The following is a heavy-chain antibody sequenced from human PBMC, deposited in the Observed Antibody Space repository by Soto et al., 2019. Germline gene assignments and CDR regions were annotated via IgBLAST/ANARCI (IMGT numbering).Heavy chain of an antibody. CDR2: IYYVGTT. CDR1: GDSITNGFYY. Sequence: QVQLQESGPGLVKPSETLSLICTVSGDSITNGFYYWSWIRHLPGKGLEWIGNIYYVGTTSYNPSLKSRATISLDSSKNQFSLTLKSVTAADTAVYYCAKNETTRPWFNPWGQGALVIVSS. V-gene: IGHV4-31*03. D-gene: IGHD1-1*01. CDR3: AKNETTRPWFNP. J-gene: IGHJ5*02.